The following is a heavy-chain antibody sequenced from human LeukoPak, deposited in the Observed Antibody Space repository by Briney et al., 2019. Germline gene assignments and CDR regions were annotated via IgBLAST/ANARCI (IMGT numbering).Heavy chain of an antibody. CDR1: GFAFSRYG. CDR3: ARGPGALDY. V-gene: IGHV3-30*03. D-gene: IGHD2-2*01. CDR2: ISHDGTNK. Sequence: EPGRSLRLSCAASGFAFSRYGMLWVRQAPGKGLEGVALISHDGTNKNHADSVKGRFTISRDNSNNTLYLQMSSLRAEDTAVYYCARGPGALDYWGQGTLVTVSS. J-gene: IGHJ4*02.